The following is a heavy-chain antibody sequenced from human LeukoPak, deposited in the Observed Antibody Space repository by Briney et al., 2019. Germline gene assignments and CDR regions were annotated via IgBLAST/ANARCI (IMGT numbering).Heavy chain of an antibody. J-gene: IGHJ4*02. CDR3: ARGRSTYQLLLYYFDY. V-gene: IGHV4-59*12. CDR1: GGSISSYY. Sequence: SETLSLTCTVSGGSISSYYWSWIRQPPGKGLEWIGYIYYSGSTNYNPSLKSRVTISVDTSKNQFSLKLSSVTAADTAVYYCARGRSTYQLLLYYFDYWGQGTLVTVSS. D-gene: IGHD2-2*01. CDR2: IYYSGST.